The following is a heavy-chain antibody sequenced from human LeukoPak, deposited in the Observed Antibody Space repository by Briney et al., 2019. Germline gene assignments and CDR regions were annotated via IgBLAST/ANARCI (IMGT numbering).Heavy chain of an antibody. CDR1: GYTFTSYY. J-gene: IGHJ4*02. D-gene: IGHD5-12*01. V-gene: IGHV1-46*01. CDR3: AREGIVAKPDRPYYFDY. Sequence: GASVKVSCKASGYTFTSYYVHWVRQAPGQGLEWMGIINPSGGGTSYVQKFQGRVTITTDESTSTAYMELSSLRSEDTAVYYCAREGIVAKPDRPYYFDYWGQGTLVTVSS. CDR2: INPSGGGT.